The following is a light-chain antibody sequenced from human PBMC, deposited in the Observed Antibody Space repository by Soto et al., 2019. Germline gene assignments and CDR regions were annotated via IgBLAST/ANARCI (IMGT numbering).Light chain of an antibody. CDR3: QQYDNLRLFT. Sequence: DIQMTQSPSSLSASVGDRVTITCQASQDISNYLNWYQQKPGKAPKLLIYDASNLETGVPSRFXGSGSGTDFTFTISSRQPEDIATYYCQQYDNLRLFTFGPGTKVDIK. CDR1: QDISNY. CDR2: DAS. J-gene: IGKJ3*01. V-gene: IGKV1-33*01.